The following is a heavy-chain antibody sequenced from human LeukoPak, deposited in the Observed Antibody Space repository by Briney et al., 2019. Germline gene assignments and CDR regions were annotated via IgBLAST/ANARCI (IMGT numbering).Heavy chain of an antibody. Sequence: SVKVSCKASGGTFSSYAISWVRQAPGQGLEWMGGIIPIFGTANYAQKFQGRVTITADESTSTAYMELSSLRSEDTAVYYCSAVVVVAATPEPFDYWGQGTLVTVSS. D-gene: IGHD2-15*01. J-gene: IGHJ4*02. CDR3: SAVVVVAATPEPFDY. CDR1: GGTFSSYA. CDR2: IIPIFGTA. V-gene: IGHV1-69*13.